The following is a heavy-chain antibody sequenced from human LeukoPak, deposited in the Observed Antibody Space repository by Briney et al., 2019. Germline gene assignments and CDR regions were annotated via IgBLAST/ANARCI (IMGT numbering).Heavy chain of an antibody. J-gene: IGHJ4*02. D-gene: IGHD5-18*01. CDR2: ISSSSSYI. CDR3: ARDAMATRYYFDY. CDR1: GFTFSSYS. V-gene: IGHV3-21*01. Sequence: GGPLRLSCAASGFTFSSYSMNWVRQAPGKGLEWVSSISSSSSYIYYADSVKGRFTISGDNAKNSLYLQMNSLRAEDTAVYYCARDAMATRYYFDYWGQGTLVTVSS.